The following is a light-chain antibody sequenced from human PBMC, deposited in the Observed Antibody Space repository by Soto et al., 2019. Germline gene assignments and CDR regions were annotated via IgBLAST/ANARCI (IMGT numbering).Light chain of an antibody. J-gene: IGLJ2*01. CDR1: SSDVGGYNY. V-gene: IGLV2-11*01. Sequence: QSALTQPRSVSGSPGQSVTISCPGTSSDVGGYNYVSWYQHHPGKAPKLMIYDVSKRPSGVPDRFSGSKSGNTASLTISGLQAEDEADYYCCSYAGNYVVFGGGTKVTVL. CDR2: DVS. CDR3: CSYAGNYVV.